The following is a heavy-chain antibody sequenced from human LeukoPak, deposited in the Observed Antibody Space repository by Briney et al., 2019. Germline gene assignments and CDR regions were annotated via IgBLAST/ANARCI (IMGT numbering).Heavy chain of an antibody. CDR1: GFAFSSYS. Sequence: GGSLRLSCAASGFAFSSYSMNWVRQAPGKGLEWVSYISSSTSSNINYADSVKGRFTISRDNAKNSLYLQMNSLRDEDTAVYYCARDLDWAFDYWGQGTLVTVSS. D-gene: IGHD3-9*01. V-gene: IGHV3-48*02. CDR2: ISSSTSSNI. CDR3: ARDLDWAFDY. J-gene: IGHJ4*02.